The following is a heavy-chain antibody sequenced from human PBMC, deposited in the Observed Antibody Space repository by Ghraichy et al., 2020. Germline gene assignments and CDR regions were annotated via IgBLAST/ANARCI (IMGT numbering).Heavy chain of an antibody. Sequence: ASVKVSCKASGYTLTTYYMHWVRQAPGQGLEWMGIINPDGGSTAYAQKFQGRLTFTTDTSTSTVYMELYSLISEDTAVYYCARALSMWLLIISDYWGQGTLVTVSS. CDR3: ARALSMWLLIISDY. D-gene: IGHD3-10*01. J-gene: IGHJ4*02. V-gene: IGHV1-46*01. CDR1: GYTLTTYY. CDR2: INPDGGST.